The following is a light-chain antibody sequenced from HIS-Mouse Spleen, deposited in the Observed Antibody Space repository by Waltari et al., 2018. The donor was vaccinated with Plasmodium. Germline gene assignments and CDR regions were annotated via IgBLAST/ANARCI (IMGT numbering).Light chain of an antibody. CDR3: YSTDSSGNHRV. Sequence: SYELTQPPSVSVSPGQTARITCSGDALPKKYAYWYQQKSGQAPGLVIYEDSKRPPGIPGRFSGSSSGTMATLTSSGAQVEDEADYYCYSTDSSGNHRVFGGGTKLTVL. CDR1: ALPKKY. V-gene: IGLV3-10*01. J-gene: IGLJ3*02. CDR2: EDS.